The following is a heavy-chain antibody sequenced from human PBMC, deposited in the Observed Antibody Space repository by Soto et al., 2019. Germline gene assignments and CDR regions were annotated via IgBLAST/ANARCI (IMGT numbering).Heavy chain of an antibody. CDR1: GYTFTSYY. CDR3: ARAFVGAAAGTFYYYGMDV. D-gene: IGHD6-13*01. Sequence: ASVKVSCKASGYTFTSYYMHWVRQAPGQGLEWMGIINPSGGSTSYAQKFQGRVTMTRDTSTSTVYRELSSLRSEDTAVYYCARAFVGAAAGTFYYYGMDVWGQGTTVTVSS. V-gene: IGHV1-46*01. J-gene: IGHJ6*02. CDR2: INPSGGST.